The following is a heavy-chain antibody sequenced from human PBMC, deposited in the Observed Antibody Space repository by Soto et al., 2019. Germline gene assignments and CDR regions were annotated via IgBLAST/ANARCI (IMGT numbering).Heavy chain of an antibody. J-gene: IGHJ6*02. D-gene: IGHD6-6*01. CDR2: ISGSGGST. CDR3: AKGTAARPPYYYYYYGMDV. CDR1: GFTFSSYA. V-gene: IGHV3-23*01. Sequence: PGGSLRLSCAASGFTFSSYAMSWVRQAPGKGLEWVSAISGSGGSTYYADSVKGRFTISRDNSKNTLYLQMNSLRAEDTAVYYCAKGTAARPPYYYYYYGMDVWGQGTTVTVSS.